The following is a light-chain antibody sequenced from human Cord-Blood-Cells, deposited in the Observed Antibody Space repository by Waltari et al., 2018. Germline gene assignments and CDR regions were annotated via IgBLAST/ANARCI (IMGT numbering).Light chain of an antibody. J-gene: IGLJ3*02. Sequence: GTPGQRVTISCSGSSSNIGSNYVYWYQQLPGTAPKLLIYRNNQRPSGVPDRFSGSKSGTSASLAISGLRSEDEADYYCAAWDDSLSGRVFGGGTKLTVL. V-gene: IGLV1-47*01. CDR1: SSNIGSNY. CDR2: RNN. CDR3: AAWDDSLSGRV.